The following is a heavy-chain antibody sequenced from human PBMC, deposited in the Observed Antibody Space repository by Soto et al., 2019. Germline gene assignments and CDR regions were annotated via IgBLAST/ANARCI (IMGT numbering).Heavy chain of an antibody. Sequence: QVQLQESGPGLVKPSQTLSLTCTVSGGSISSGGYYWSWIRQHPGKGLEWIGYVYYSGSTYYNPSLKSRVTISVDTSKNQFSLKLSSVTAADTAVYYCARGSGRYYGSGSYLFDYWGQGTLVTVSS. J-gene: IGHJ4*02. CDR1: GGSISSGGYY. CDR2: VYYSGST. V-gene: IGHV4-31*03. CDR3: ARGSGRYYGSGSYLFDY. D-gene: IGHD3-10*01.